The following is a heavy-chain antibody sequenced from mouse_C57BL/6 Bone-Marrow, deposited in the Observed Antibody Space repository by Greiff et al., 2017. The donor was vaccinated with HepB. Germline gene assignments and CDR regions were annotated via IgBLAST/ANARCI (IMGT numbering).Heavy chain of an antibody. V-gene: IGHV1-55*01. Sequence: QVQLQQPGAELVKPGASVKMSCKASGYTFTSYWITWVKQRPGQGLEWIGDIYPGSGSTNYNEKFKSKATLTVDTSSSTAYMQLSSLTSEDSAVYYCARSAYYYGTPFAYWGQGTLVTVSA. J-gene: IGHJ3*01. CDR1: GYTFTSYW. CDR2: IYPGSGST. CDR3: ARSAYYYGTPFAY. D-gene: IGHD1-1*01.